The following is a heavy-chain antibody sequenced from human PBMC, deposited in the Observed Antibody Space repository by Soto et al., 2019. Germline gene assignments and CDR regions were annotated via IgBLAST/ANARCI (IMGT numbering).Heavy chain of an antibody. D-gene: IGHD5-18*01. CDR1: GYSFHSYA. J-gene: IGHJ4*02. CDR2: ISSYNGDT. V-gene: IGHV1-2*04. CDR3: EIQSGDTAMAFDY. Sequence: ASVKVSCKASGYSFHSYAISWVRQAPGQGLEWMGWISSYNGDTNYAQKFQGWVTMTRDTSISTAYMELSRLRSDDTAVYYCEIQSGDTAMAFDYWGQGTLVTVSS.